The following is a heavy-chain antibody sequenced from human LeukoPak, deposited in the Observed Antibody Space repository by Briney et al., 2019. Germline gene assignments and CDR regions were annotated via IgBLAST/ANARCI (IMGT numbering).Heavy chain of an antibody. CDR1: GGSISSSSYY. D-gene: IGHD4-11*01. J-gene: IGHJ4*02. CDR2: IYYSGST. Sequence: SETLSLTCTVSGGSISSSSYYWGWIRQPPGKGLEWIGSIYYSGSTYYNPSLKSRVTISVDTSKNQFSLKLSSVTAADTAVYYCAKGRPGYSTPYDYWGQGTLVTVSS. CDR3: AKGRPGYSTPYDY. V-gene: IGHV4-39*07.